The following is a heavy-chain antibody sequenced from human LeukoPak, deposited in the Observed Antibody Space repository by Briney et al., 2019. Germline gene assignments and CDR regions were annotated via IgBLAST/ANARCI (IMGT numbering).Heavy chain of an antibody. D-gene: IGHD5-18*01. V-gene: IGHV4-30-4*07. CDR2: IYYSGST. CDR1: GGSISSGGYS. J-gene: IGHJ4*02. Sequence: KPSETLSLTCAVSGGSISSGGYSWSWIRQPPGKGLEWIGYIYYSGSTYYNPSLKSRVTISVDTSKNQFSLKLSSVTAADTAVYYCASFRGQLWPRAGYWGQGTLVTVSS. CDR3: ASFRGQLWPRAGY.